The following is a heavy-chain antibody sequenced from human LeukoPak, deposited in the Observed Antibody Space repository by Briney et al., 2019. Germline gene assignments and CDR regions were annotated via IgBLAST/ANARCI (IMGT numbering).Heavy chain of an antibody. V-gene: IGHV3-23*01. J-gene: IGHJ4*02. Sequence: PGGSLRLSCAASGFTFSNYAMSWVRQAPGKGLECVSTISDSGDKTDYADSVRGRFTISRDNSKDTLYLQMNSLGAADTAVYYCAKEGGGYCNNSSCWGQGTLVTVSS. CDR1: GFTFSNYA. CDR2: ISDSGDKT. CDR3: AKEGGGYCNNSSC. D-gene: IGHD2-2*01.